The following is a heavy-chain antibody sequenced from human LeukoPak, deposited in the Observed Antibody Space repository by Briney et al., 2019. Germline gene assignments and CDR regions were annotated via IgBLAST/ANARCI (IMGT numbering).Heavy chain of an antibody. V-gene: IGHV3-30*18. J-gene: IGHJ2*01. CDR1: GFTFSSYG. CDR2: ISYDGSNK. CDR3: AKDSLIAVAGTRPWWYFDL. Sequence: GGSLRLSCAASGFTFSSYGMHWVRQAPGKGLEWVAVISYDGSNKYYADSVKGRFTISRDNSKNTLYLQMNSLRAEDTAVYYCAKDSLIAVAGTRPWWYFDLWGRGTLVTVSS. D-gene: IGHD6-19*01.